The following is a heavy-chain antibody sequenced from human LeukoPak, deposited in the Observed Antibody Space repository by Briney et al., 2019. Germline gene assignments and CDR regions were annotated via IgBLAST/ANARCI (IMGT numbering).Heavy chain of an antibody. CDR1: GGSFSGYY. CDR2: INHSGST. J-gene: IGHJ4*02. CDR3: ARHPGYSSGWWYFDF. D-gene: IGHD5-18*01. V-gene: IGHV4-34*01. Sequence: PSETLSLTCAVYGGSFSGYYWSWIRQPPGKGLEWIGEINHSGSTNYNPSLKSRVTISVDTSGNQFSLKLTSATAADTAVYYCARHPGYSSGWWYFDFWGQGTLVTVSS.